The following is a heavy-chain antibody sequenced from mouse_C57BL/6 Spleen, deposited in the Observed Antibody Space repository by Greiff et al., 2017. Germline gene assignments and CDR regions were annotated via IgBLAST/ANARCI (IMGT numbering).Heavy chain of an antibody. Sequence: DVMLVESGEGLVKPGGSLKLSCAASGFTFSSYAMSWVRQTPEKRLEWVAYISSGGGYIYYADTVKGRITISRDNARNTLYLQMSSLKSEDTAMYYCTRHEIYYDGRSYEAMDYWGQGTSVTVSS. V-gene: IGHV5-9-1*02. CDR1: GFTFSSYA. J-gene: IGHJ4*01. CDR2: ISSGGGYI. CDR3: TRHEIYYDGRSYEAMDY. D-gene: IGHD1-1*01.